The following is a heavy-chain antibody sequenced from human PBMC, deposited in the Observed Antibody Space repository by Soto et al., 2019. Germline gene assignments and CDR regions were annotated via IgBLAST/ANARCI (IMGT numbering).Heavy chain of an antibody. CDR2: IYYSGST. J-gene: IGHJ5*02. D-gene: IGHD3-22*01. CDR3: ARVVKLGYYYDSSGYYRPPNWFDP. V-gene: IGHV4-31*03. CDR1: GGSISSGGYY. Sequence: SETLSLTCTVSGGSISSGGYYWSWIRQHPGKGLEWIGYIYYSGSTYYNPSLKSRVTISVDTSKNQFSLKLSSVTAADTAVYYCARVVKLGYYYDSSGYYRPPNWFDPWGQGTLVTSPQ.